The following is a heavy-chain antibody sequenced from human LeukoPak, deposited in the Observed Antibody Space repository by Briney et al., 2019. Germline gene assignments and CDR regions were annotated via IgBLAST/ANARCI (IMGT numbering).Heavy chain of an antibody. D-gene: IGHD4-17*01. CDR3: ARGTPVTTNWFDP. J-gene: IGHJ5*02. Sequence: SETLSLTCTVSGGSISSYYWSWIRQPPGKGLEWIGYIYYSGSTYYNPSLKSRVTISVDTSKNQFSLKLSSVTAADTAVYYCARGTPVTTNWFDPWGQGTLVTVSS. CDR1: GGSISSYY. V-gene: IGHV4-59*12. CDR2: IYYSGST.